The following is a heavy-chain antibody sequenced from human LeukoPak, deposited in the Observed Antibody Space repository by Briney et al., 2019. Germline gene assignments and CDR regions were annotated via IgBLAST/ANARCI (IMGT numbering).Heavy chain of an antibody. D-gene: IGHD4-17*01. J-gene: IGHJ6*03. V-gene: IGHV4-34*01. CDR3: TSQDGDYGGATYYYYMDV. CDR1: GGSFSGYY. CDR2: INRSGST. Sequence: SETLSLTCAVYGGSFSGYYWSWIRQPPGKGLEWIGEINRSGSTNSNPSLKSRVTISVDTSKNQFSLKLSSVTAADTAVYYCTSQDGDYGGATYYYYMDVWGKGTTVTVSS.